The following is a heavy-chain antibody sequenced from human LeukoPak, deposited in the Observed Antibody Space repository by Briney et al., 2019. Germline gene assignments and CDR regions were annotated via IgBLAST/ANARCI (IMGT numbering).Heavy chain of an antibody. D-gene: IGHD2/OR15-2a*01. CDR2: INGRGTYI. J-gene: IGHJ3*02. V-gene: IGHV3-11*06. Sequence: GGSLRLSCAASGFTFSDYFMSWVRQAPGKGLEWLSYINGRGTYIDYAESLKGRITISRDNAQNSLYLQMNSLRVEDTAVYSCVRGESGIQENSFDIWGQGTLVTVSS. CDR3: VRGESGIQENSFDI. CDR1: GFTFSDYF.